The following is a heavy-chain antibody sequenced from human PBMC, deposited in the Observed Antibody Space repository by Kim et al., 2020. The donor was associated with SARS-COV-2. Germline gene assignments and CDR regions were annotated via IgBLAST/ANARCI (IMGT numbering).Heavy chain of an antibody. CDR3: ARAGLPRPSDIAAAGTWWFDP. J-gene: IGHJ5*02. CDR2: ISAYNGNT. Sequence: ASVKVSCKASGYTFTSYGISWVRQAPGQGLEWMGWISAYNGNTNYAQKLQGRVTMTTDTSTSTAYMELRSLRSDDTAVYYCARAGLPRPSDIAAAGTWWFDPWGQGTLVTVSS. D-gene: IGHD6-13*01. V-gene: IGHV1-18*01. CDR1: GYTFTSYG.